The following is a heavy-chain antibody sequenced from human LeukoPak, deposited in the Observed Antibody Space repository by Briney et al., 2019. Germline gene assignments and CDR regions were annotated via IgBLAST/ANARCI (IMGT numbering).Heavy chain of an antibody. Sequence: SETLSLTCTVSGGSISSYYWSWIRQPPGKGLEWIGYIYYSGSTNYNPSLKSRVTISVDTSKNQFSLKLSSVTAADTAVYYCAIDILTGYPDYWGQGTLVTVSS. J-gene: IGHJ4*02. CDR1: GGSISSYY. V-gene: IGHV4-59*12. D-gene: IGHD3-9*01. CDR2: IYYSGST. CDR3: AIDILTGYPDY.